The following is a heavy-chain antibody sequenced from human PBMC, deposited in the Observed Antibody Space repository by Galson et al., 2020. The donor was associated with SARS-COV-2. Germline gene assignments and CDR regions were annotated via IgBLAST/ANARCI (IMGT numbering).Heavy chain of an antibody. Sequence: TGGSLRLSCAASGFTFSSSAMSWVRQAPGKGLEWVSSISGSGDSTDYADSVKGRLTISRDNSKNTLYLQMNSLRAEDTAVYYCANRFDYDFWSGYLAHFQHWGQGTLVTVSS. J-gene: IGHJ1*01. CDR1: GFTFSSSA. CDR3: ANRFDYDFWSGYLAHFQH. CDR2: ISGSGDST. V-gene: IGHV3-23*01. D-gene: IGHD3-3*01.